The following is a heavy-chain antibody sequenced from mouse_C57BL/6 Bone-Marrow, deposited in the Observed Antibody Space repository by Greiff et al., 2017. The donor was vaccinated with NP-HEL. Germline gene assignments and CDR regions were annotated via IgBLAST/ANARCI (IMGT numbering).Heavy chain of an antibody. J-gene: IGHJ2*01. CDR3: ARTPAQARYFDY. V-gene: IGHV1-61*01. CDR2: IYPSDSET. D-gene: IGHD3-2*02. CDR1: GYTFTSYW. Sequence: QVQLQQPGAELVRPGSSVKLSCKASGYTFTSYWMDWVKQRPGQGLEWIGNIYPSDSETHYNQKFKDKATLTVDKSSSTAYMQLSSLTSEDSAVYYCARTPAQARYFDYWGQGTTLTVSS.